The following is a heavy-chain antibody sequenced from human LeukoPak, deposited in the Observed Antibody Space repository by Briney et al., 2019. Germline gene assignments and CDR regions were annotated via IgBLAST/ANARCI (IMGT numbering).Heavy chain of an antibody. J-gene: IGHJ6*03. CDR1: GFTFSSYS. CDR2: ISSSSSYI. V-gene: IGHV3-21*01. CDR3: ARDLGIFDHYYYYYYMDV. D-gene: IGHD3-3*01. Sequence: PGGSLRLSCAASGFTFSSYSMNWVRQAPGKGLEWVSSISSSSSYIYYADSVKGRFTISRDNAKNSLYLQMNSLRAEDTAVYYCARDLGIFDHYYYYYYMDVWGKGTTVTVSS.